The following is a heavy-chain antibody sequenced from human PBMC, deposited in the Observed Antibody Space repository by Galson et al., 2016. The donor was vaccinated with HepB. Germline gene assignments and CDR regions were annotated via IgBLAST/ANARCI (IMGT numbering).Heavy chain of an antibody. CDR3: ARVRWMGGMTDRLREYFQY. V-gene: IGHV1-18*01. Sequence: SVKVSCKASGYTFTTYGITWVRQAPGQGPEWMGWISGYHGQSIYAQKFQGRVTMTIDQATSTGYMDLRSLRSDDTAVYYCARVRWMGGMTDRLREYFQYWGQGTLVTVSS. CDR1: GYTFTTYG. J-gene: IGHJ1*01. D-gene: IGHD1-26*01. CDR2: ISGYHGQS.